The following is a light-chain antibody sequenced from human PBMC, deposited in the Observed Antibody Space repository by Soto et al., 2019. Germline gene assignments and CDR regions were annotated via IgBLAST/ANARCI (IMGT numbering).Light chain of an antibody. Sequence: QSALTQPASVSGSPGQSITISCTGTSSDVGGYNYVSWYQQHPGKAPKLMIYEVSNRPSGVSNRFSGSKSGNTASLTISGLQAEDEADYYCSSYTSISTVFGTGTKVTVL. V-gene: IGLV2-14*01. J-gene: IGLJ1*01. CDR1: SSDVGGYNY. CDR3: SSYTSISTV. CDR2: EVS.